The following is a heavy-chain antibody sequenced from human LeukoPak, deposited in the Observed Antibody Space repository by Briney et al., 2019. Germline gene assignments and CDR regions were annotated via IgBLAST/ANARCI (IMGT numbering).Heavy chain of an antibody. CDR2: IWADGSNK. CDR3: ERDGIRGALDY. Sequence: GRSLRLSCAASGFTFSSYVMHWVRQAPGKGQEWVAVIWADGSNKYYADSVKGRFTISRDNFKNTLYLEMNSLRAEDTAVYYCERDGIRGALDYWGQGTLFTVSS. J-gene: IGHJ4*02. CDR1: GFTFSSYV. V-gene: IGHV3-33*01. D-gene: IGHD3-10*01.